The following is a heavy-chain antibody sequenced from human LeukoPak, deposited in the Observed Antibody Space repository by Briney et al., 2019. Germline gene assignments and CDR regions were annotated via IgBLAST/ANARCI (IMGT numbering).Heavy chain of an antibody. D-gene: IGHD3-10*01. CDR3: ARAVAYYYVSGNYYPGAFDI. J-gene: IGHJ3*02. V-gene: IGHV3-53*01. CDR1: GFTFSSYW. CDR2: LYSGANT. Sequence: PGGSLRLSCAASGFTFSSYWMHWVRQAPGKGLEWVSVLYSGANTYYADSVKGRFTISRDNSKNTLYLQMNSLGADDTAVYYCARAVAYYYVSGNYYPGAFDIWGQGTMVTVSS.